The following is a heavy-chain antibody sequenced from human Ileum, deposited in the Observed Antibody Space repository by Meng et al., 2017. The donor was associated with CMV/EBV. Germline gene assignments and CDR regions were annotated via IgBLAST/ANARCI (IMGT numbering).Heavy chain of an antibody. J-gene: IGHJ5*02. CDR1: GDSVSNYSAR. V-gene: IGHV6-1*01. CDR2: TYYRSKWYN. CDR3: ARADASGSWYSS. D-gene: IGHD2-15*01. Sequence: ISGDSVSNYSARWNWIRQSPSRGLEWLGRTYYRSKWYNDYALSVKSRINIYPDTSKNQFSLQLKSVTPEDTAVYYCARADASGSWYSSWGQGTLVTVSS.